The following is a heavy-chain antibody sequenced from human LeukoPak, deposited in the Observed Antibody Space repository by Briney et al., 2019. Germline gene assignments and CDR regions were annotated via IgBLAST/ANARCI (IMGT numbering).Heavy chain of an antibody. CDR2: IIPILGIA. J-gene: IGHJ6*02. D-gene: IGHD6-13*01. V-gene: IGHV1-69*04. CDR3: ATGIQQLSYYYGMDV. CDR1: GGTFSSYA. Sequence: SVKVSCKASGGTFSSYAISWVRQAPGQGLEWMGRIIPILGIANYAQKFQGRVTITADKSTSTAHMELSSLRSEDTAVYYCATGIQQLSYYYGMDVWGQGTTVTVSS.